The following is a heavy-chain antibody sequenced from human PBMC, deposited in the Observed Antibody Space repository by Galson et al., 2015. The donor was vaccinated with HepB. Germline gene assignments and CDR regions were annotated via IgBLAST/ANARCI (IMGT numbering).Heavy chain of an antibody. Sequence: SVKVSCKASGYTFTSYYMHWVRQAPGQGLEWMGIINPSGGSTSYAQKFQGRVTMTRDTSTSTVYMELSSLRSEDTAVYYCARDEPSMVRGVGVDYWGQGTLVTVSS. CDR1: GYTFTSYY. D-gene: IGHD3-10*01. J-gene: IGHJ4*02. CDR3: ARDEPSMVRGVGVDY. CDR2: INPSGGST. V-gene: IGHV1-46*03.